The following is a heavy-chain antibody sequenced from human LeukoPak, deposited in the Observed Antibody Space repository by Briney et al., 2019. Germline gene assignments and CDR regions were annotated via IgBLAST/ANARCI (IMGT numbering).Heavy chain of an antibody. Sequence: SQTLSLTCTVSGGSISSGGYYWSWIRQHPGKGLEWIGYIYYSGSTYYNPSLKSRVTISVDTSKNQFSLKLSSVTAADTAVYYCARDSRSGYYSLYYFDYWGQGTLVTVSS. J-gene: IGHJ4*02. D-gene: IGHD3-22*01. CDR1: GGSISSGGYY. V-gene: IGHV4-31*03. CDR2: IYYSGST. CDR3: ARDSRSGYYSLYYFDY.